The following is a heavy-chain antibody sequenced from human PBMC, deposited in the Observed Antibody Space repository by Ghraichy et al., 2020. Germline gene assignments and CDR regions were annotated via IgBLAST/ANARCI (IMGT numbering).Heavy chain of an antibody. CDR3: ARQKHDYGNVGWFDH. Sequence: SETLSLTCTVSGGPIKIAGYQWTWIRQHPGKGLEWIGHIYYSGTTYYNPSLKSRVMISVDTSNNQFSLKLSSVTAADTAVYYCARQKHDYGNVGWFDHWGQGTLVTVSS. CDR2: IYYSGTT. CDR1: GGPIKIAGYQ. D-gene: IGHD4/OR15-4a*01. V-gene: IGHV4-31*03. J-gene: IGHJ5*02.